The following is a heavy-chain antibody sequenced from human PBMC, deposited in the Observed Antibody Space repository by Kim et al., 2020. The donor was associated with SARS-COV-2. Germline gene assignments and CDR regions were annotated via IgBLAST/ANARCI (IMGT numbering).Heavy chain of an antibody. CDR3: ARGEMIFGVVTYAFDI. V-gene: IGHV4-31*03. CDR2: IYYSGST. Sequence: SETLSLTCTVSGGSISSGGYYWSWIRQHPGKCLEWIGYIYYSGSTYYNPSLKSRVTISVDTSKNQFSLKLSSVTAADTAVYYCARGEMIFGVVTYAFDIWGQGTMVTVSS. D-gene: IGHD3-3*01. J-gene: IGHJ3*02. CDR1: GGSISSGGYY.